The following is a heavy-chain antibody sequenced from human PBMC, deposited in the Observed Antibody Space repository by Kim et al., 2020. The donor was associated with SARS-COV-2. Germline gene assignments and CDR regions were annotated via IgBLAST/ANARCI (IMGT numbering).Heavy chain of an antibody. CDR2: IIPIFGTA. Sequence: SVKVSCKASGGTFSSYAISWVRQAPGQGLEWMGGIIPIFGTANYAQKFQGRVTITADKSTSTAYMELSSLRSEDTAVYYCARASRGYYDSSGYFDFDYWGQGTLVTVSS. D-gene: IGHD3-22*01. V-gene: IGHV1-69*06. CDR3: ARASRGYYDSSGYFDFDY. J-gene: IGHJ4*02. CDR1: GGTFSSYA.